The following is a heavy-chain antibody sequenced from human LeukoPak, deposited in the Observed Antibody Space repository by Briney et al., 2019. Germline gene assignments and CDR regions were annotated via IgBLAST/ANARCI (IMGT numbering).Heavy chain of an antibody. CDR1: GFTFSSYA. Sequence: LRLSCAASGFTFSSYAMSWVRQHPGKGLEWIGYIYYSGSTYYNPSLKSRVTISVDTSKNQFSLKLSSVTAADTAVYYCARGDDSRWRLVDYWGQGTLVTVSS. CDR2: IYYSGST. D-gene: IGHD3-22*01. CDR3: ARGDDSRWRLVDY. J-gene: IGHJ4*02. V-gene: IGHV4-31*02.